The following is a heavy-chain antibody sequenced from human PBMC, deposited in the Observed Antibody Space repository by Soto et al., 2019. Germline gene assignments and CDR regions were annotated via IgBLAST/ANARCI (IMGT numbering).Heavy chain of an antibody. CDR1: GGSISSSNYY. CDR2: IYSSGST. V-gene: IGHV4-39*01. J-gene: IGHJ4*02. CDR3: AKPSGSYLYYFDY. D-gene: IGHD1-26*01. Sequence: LSLTCTVSGGSISSSNYYWGWIRQPPGKGLEWIGSIYSSGSTYYNPSLKSRVTISVDTSKNQFSLKLSSVTAADTAVYYCAKPSGSYLYYFDYWGQGTLVTVSS.